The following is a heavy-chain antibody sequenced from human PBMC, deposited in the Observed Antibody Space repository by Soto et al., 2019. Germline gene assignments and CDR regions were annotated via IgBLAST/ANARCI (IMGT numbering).Heavy chain of an antibody. Sequence: PGGSRRLSCAASGCNFRGEAMTWVSQAQGKGLEWISALTPGGETTYYINSVKGRFTSARDKEEETVSVQMNSLTDADTAIYYCVKDSPVSGKYQDLDYWGKTTPV. J-gene: IGHJ4*02. CDR3: VKDSPVSGKYQDLDY. D-gene: IGHD1-26*01. V-gene: IGHV3-23*01. CDR1: GCNFRGEA. CDR2: LTPGGETT.